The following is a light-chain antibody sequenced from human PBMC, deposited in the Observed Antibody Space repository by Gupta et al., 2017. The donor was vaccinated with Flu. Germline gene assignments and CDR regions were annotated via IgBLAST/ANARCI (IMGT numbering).Light chain of an antibody. CDR2: AND. CDR1: TPNIGNHP. Sequence: QSVLTQPPAVSGTPGQGGTISSSGITPNIGNHPVDWFQQLPGTAPRLLIYANDQRPSGIPDRFSSSKSGTSASLAISGLQSEDEADYYCTSWDGSLEGHVFGTGTKVSVL. V-gene: IGLV1-44*01. J-gene: IGLJ1*01. CDR3: TSWDGSLEGHV.